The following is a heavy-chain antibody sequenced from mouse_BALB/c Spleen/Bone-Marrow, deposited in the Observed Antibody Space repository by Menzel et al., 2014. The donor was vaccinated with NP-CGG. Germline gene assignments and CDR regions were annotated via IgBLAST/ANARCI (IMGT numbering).Heavy chain of an antibody. CDR2: INPSNGGT. Sequence: QVQLQQSGAEFVKPGASVKLSCKASGYTFTSYYMYWVKQRPGQGLEWIGEINPSNGGTNFNEKFKSKATLTVDKSSSTAYMQLSSLTSEDSAVYYCTRWYYGNYFDYWGQGTTLTVSS. J-gene: IGHJ2*01. D-gene: IGHD2-1*01. CDR3: TRWYYGNYFDY. V-gene: IGHV1S16*01. CDR1: GYTFTSYY.